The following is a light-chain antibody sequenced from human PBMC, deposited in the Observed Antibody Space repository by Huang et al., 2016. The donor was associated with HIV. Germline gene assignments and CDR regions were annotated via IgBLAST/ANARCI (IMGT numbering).Light chain of an antibody. V-gene: IGKV1-12*01. Sequence: DIQMTQSPSSVSASVGDIVIITCRASHTSNNWLAWYHQKAGKDPKLLIYAASTLQTGVPSRFSASGSGTDFILTINSLQPEDFATYYCQQANSFPLTFGGGTKVEIK. J-gene: IGKJ4*01. CDR1: HTSNNW. CDR3: QQANSFPLT. CDR2: AAS.